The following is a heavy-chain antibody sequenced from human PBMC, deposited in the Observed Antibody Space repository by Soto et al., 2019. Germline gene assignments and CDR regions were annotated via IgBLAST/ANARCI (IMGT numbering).Heavy chain of an antibody. CDR3: ARGTLRYFDWLLSAWFDP. V-gene: IGHV4-34*01. CDR1: GGSLSGYY. D-gene: IGHD3-9*01. J-gene: IGHJ5*02. Sequence: PSETPSLTCAVYGGSLSGYYWSWIRQPPGKGLEWIGEINHSGSTNYNPSLKSRVTISVDTSKNQFSLKLSSVTAADTAVYYCARGTLRYFDWLLSAWFDPWGQGTLVTVSS. CDR2: INHSGST.